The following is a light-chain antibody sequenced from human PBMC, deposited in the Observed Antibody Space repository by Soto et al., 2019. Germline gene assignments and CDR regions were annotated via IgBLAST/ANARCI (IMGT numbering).Light chain of an antibody. CDR2: DAS. Sequence: DIQMTQSRSTLCASVGDRVTITCRASQSISSWLAWYQQKPGKAPKLLIYDASSLESGVPSRFRGSGSATESTLTISSLQPDDFATYYCQQYNSYSLNFGEGTKVDI. J-gene: IGKJ4*01. CDR1: QSISSW. CDR3: QQYNSYSLN. V-gene: IGKV1-5*01.